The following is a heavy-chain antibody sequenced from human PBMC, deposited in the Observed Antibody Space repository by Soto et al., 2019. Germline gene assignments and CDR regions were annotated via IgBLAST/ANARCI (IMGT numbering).Heavy chain of an antibody. CDR3: ARRYGYSFDY. J-gene: IGHJ4*02. Sequence: QVQLQESGPGLVKPSETLFLTCTVSGGSISNYYWSWIRQPPGKGLEWIGYIYYSGSTNYNPSLKSRVTISVDTSKNQFSLKLSSVTAADTAVYYCARRYGYSFDYWGQGTLVTVSS. V-gene: IGHV4-59*08. CDR2: IYYSGST. D-gene: IGHD1-1*01. CDR1: GGSISNYY.